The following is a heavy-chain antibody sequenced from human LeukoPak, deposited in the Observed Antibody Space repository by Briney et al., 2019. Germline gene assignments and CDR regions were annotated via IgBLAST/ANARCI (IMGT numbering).Heavy chain of an antibody. CDR2: VYYSGST. CDR1: GDSINTYY. J-gene: IGHJ4*02. Sequence: SETLSLTCTVSGDSINTYYWTWIRQPPGKGLEWIGCVYYSGSTDYNPSLKSRVTISIDTSKNQFSLRLSSVTAADTAVYYCARTVGTTSYFDYWGQGTLVTVSS. V-gene: IGHV4-59*01. CDR3: ARTVGTTSYFDY. D-gene: IGHD1-26*01.